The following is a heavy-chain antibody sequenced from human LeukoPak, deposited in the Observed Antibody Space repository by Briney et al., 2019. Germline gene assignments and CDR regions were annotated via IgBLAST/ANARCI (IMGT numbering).Heavy chain of an antibody. CDR1: GGSISSYY. Sequence: SETLSLTCTVSGGSISSYYWSWIRQPPGKGLEWIGYIYYSGSTNYNPSLKSRVTISVDTSKNQFSLELSSVTAADTAVYYCARDCLDSGCYYYGMDVWGQGTTVTVSS. V-gene: IGHV4-59*12. CDR3: ARDCLDSGCYYYGMDV. D-gene: IGHD3-22*01. J-gene: IGHJ6*02. CDR2: IYYSGST.